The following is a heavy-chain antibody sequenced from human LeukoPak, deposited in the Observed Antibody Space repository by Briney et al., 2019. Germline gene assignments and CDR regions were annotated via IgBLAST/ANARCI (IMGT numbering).Heavy chain of an antibody. CDR2: INHRGDT. CDR3: ARGPTISETGYFDY. J-gene: IGHJ4*03. V-gene: IGHV4-34*01. Sequence: NPSETLSLTCPVYGGSFSAYYWCWIRQSPGKGLEWIAEINHRGDTNYNPSVKSRVSISVDTSKNQFSLKVTSLTAADTAVYYCARGPTISETGYFDYWGQGTLVTVSS. D-gene: IGHD1-1*01. CDR1: GGSFSAYY.